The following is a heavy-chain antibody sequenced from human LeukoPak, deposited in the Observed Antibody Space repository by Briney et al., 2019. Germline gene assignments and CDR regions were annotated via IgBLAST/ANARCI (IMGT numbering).Heavy chain of an antibody. Sequence: SETLSLTCTVSGGSISSSSYYWGWIRQPPGKGLKWIGSIYYSGSTYYNPSLKNRVTISVDTPKNQFSLKLSSVTAADTAVYYCARHPPPSWDPIYDSSGYYFSGFDYWGQGTLVTVSS. J-gene: IGHJ4*02. CDR2: IYYSGST. V-gene: IGHV4-39*01. CDR1: GGSISSSSYY. CDR3: ARHPPPSWDPIYDSSGYYFSGFDY. D-gene: IGHD3-22*01.